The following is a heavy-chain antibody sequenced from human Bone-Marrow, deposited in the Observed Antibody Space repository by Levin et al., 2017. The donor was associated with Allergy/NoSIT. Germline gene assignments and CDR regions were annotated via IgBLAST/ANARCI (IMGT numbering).Heavy chain of an antibody. J-gene: IGHJ4*02. V-gene: IGHV3-30*18. CDR1: GFTFSTYG. CDR2: ITNDGRNK. CDR3: AKETMGGGGFDY. Sequence: GGSLRLSCTVSGFTFSTYGMHWVPQAPGKGLEWVTVITNDGRNKYYADSVKGRFTISRDNSKNTVYLQMNSLRAEDTAVYYCAKETMGGGGFDYWGQGTLVTVSS. D-gene: IGHD4/OR15-4a*01.